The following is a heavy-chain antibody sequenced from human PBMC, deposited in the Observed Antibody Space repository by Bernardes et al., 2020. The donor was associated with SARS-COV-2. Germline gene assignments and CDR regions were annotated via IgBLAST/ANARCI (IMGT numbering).Heavy chain of an antibody. V-gene: IGHV4-59*07. J-gene: IGHJ4*02. CDR1: SGCIKSDY. Sequence: SDPLSLTCTVSSGCIKSDYWSWIRQPPGKGLEWIGYIYSSGSTKYNPSLESRVIISVDTSKNQFSLKVNSVTAADTAIYYCAKGGGPFEYWGQGALVTVSS. D-gene: IGHD2-15*01. CDR2: IYSSGST. CDR3: AKGGGPFEY.